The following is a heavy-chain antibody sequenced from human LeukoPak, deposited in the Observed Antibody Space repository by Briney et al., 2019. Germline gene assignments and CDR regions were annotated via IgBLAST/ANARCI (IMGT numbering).Heavy chain of an antibody. V-gene: IGHV1-3*01. D-gene: IGHD1-26*01. J-gene: IGHJ4*02. CDR1: GYTFTTYT. Sequence: ASVKVACKASGYTFTTYTMHWVRQAPGQRLEWMGWISAGNGNTKYSQKLQGRVTITRDTSASTAYMDLSSLRSEDTAVYYCASPWLGATKFHYWGQGTLVTVSS. CDR3: ASPWLGATKFHY. CDR2: ISAGNGNT.